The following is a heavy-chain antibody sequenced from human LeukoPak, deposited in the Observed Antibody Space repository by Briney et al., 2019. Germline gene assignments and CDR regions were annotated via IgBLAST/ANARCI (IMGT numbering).Heavy chain of an antibody. Sequence: PSETLSLTCAVYGGSFSGYYWSWIRQPPGEGLEWIGEINHSGSTNYNPSLKSRVTISVDTSKNQFSLKLSSVTAADTAVYYCARISPRRYYYDSSGFYSEVWFDPWGQGTLVTVSS. J-gene: IGHJ5*02. CDR3: ARISPRRYYYDSSGFYSEVWFDP. D-gene: IGHD3-22*01. CDR1: GGSFSGYY. CDR2: INHSGST. V-gene: IGHV4-34*01.